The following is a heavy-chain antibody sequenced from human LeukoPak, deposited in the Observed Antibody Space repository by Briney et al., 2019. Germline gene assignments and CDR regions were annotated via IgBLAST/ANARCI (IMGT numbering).Heavy chain of an antibody. V-gene: IGHV5-51*07. Sequence: GESLKISCKGSGYTFTSYWIAWVHQMPGKGLEWMGIIYPGDSDTRYSPSSQGQVTISADKSISTAYLQWSSLKASDTAMYYCARHSGSSVYNWFDPWGQGTLVTVSS. J-gene: IGHJ5*02. CDR2: IYPGDSDT. CDR3: ARHSGSSVYNWFDP. CDR1: GYTFTSYW. D-gene: IGHD6-6*01.